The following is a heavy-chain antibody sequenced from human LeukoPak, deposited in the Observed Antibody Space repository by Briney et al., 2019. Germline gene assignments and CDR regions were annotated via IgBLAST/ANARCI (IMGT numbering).Heavy chain of an antibody. CDR3: TSSFLGYCSGGSCYPNY. CDR1: GGSFSGYY. V-gene: IGHV4-34*01. CDR2: INHSGST. J-gene: IGHJ4*02. Sequence: PSETLSLTCAVYGGSFSGYYWSWIRQPPGKGLEWIGEINHSGSTNYNPSLKSRVTISADTSKNQFSLKVRSVTAADTAVYYCTSSFLGYCSGGSCYPNYSGQGTLVTVSS. D-gene: IGHD2-15*01.